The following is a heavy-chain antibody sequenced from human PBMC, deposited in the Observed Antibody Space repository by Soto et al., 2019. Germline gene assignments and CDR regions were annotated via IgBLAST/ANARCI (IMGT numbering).Heavy chain of an antibody. Sequence: QVQLVESGGGVVQSGRSLRLSCAAFGFNFGDYTMHWVRRTPGKGLEWVALISFDGRNTYYADAVKGRFTISRDNSRNSMYVQMTSLKREDTALYYCARGPTFCISTSCYFDWFDPWGQGTQVTVSP. CDR3: ARGPTFCISTSCYFDWFDP. CDR2: ISFDGRNT. D-gene: IGHD2-2*01. V-gene: IGHV3-30*04. J-gene: IGHJ5*02. CDR1: GFNFGDYT.